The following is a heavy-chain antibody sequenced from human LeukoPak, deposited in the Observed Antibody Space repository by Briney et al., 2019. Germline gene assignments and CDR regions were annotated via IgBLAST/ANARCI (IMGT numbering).Heavy chain of an antibody. Sequence: PGRSLRLSCAASGFTFSSYGMHWVRQAPGKGLEWVAVIWYDGSNKYYADSVKGRFTISRDNSKNTLYLQMNSLRAEDTAVYYCAREEHRPNYYDSSGYFTYFDYWGQGTLVTVSS. D-gene: IGHD3-22*01. J-gene: IGHJ4*02. CDR3: AREEHRPNYYDSSGYFTYFDY. CDR2: IWYDGSNK. V-gene: IGHV3-33*01. CDR1: GFTFSSYG.